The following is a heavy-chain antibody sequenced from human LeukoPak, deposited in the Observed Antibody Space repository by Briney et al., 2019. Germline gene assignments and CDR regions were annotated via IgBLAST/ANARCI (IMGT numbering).Heavy chain of an antibody. CDR1: GFTVSSNY. CDR3: ARSSSIAARYFDY. Sequence: PGGSLRLSCAASGFTVSSNYMSWVRQAPGKGLEGVSVIYSGGSTYYADSVKGRFTISRDNSKNTLYPQMNSLRAEDTAVYYCARSSSIAARYFDYWGQGTLVTVSS. V-gene: IGHV3-66*02. CDR2: IYSGGST. D-gene: IGHD6-6*01. J-gene: IGHJ4*02.